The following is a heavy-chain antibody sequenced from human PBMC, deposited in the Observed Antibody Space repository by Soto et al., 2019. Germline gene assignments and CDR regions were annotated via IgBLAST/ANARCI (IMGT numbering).Heavy chain of an antibody. V-gene: IGHV1-69*02. D-gene: IGHD3-10*01. CDR3: ARSRVRITMVRGVIKDGMDV. CDR1: GGTFSSYT. CDR2: IIPILGIA. J-gene: IGHJ6*02. Sequence: QVQLVQSGAEVTKPGSSVKVSCKASGGTFSSYTISWVRQAPGQGLEWMGRIIPILGIANYAQKFQGRVTITADKSTSTAYMELSSLRSEDTAVYYCARSRVRITMVRGVIKDGMDVWGQGTTVTVSS.